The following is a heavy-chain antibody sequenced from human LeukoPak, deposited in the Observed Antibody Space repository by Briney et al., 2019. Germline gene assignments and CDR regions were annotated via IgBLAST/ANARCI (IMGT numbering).Heavy chain of an antibody. D-gene: IGHD6-19*01. CDR3: ARGGKAVAGTLGYYFDY. J-gene: IGHJ4*02. V-gene: IGHV1-8*01. Sequence: ASVKVSCKASGYTFTSYDINWVRQATGQGLEWMGWMNPNSGNTGYAQKFQGRVTMTTDTSTNTAYMELRSLRSDDTAVYYCARGGKAVAGTLGYYFDYWGQGTLVTVSS. CDR2: MNPNSGNT. CDR1: GYTFTSYD.